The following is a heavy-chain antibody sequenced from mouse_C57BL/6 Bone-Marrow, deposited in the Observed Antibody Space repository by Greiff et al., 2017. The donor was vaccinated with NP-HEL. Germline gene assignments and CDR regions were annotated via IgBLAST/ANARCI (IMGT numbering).Heavy chain of an antibody. V-gene: IGHV1-50*01. CDR2: IDPSDSYT. D-gene: IGHD2-2*01. J-gene: IGHJ3*01. CDR3: ANGYGGFAY. Sequence: VQLQQPGAELVKPGASVKLSCKASGYTFTSYWMQWVKQRPGQGLEWIGEIDPSDSYTNYNQKFKGKATLTVDTSSSTAYMQLSSLTSEDSAVYYCANGYGGFAYWGQGTLVTVSA. CDR1: GYTFTSYW.